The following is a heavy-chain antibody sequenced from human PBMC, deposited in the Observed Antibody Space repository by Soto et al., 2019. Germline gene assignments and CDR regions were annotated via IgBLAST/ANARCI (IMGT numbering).Heavy chain of an antibody. V-gene: IGHV2-5*01. Sequence: QITLKESGPTLVKPTQTLTLTCTFSGFSLSTSGVGVGWIRQPPGKALEWLALIYWNDDKRYSPSLKSRLTIAKDTSKNQVVLTMTNMDPVDTATYYCAHQRYYYDSTLPLEDYWGQGTLVTVSS. CDR1: GFSLSTSGVG. CDR2: IYWNDDK. J-gene: IGHJ4*02. CDR3: AHQRYYYDSTLPLEDY. D-gene: IGHD3-22*01.